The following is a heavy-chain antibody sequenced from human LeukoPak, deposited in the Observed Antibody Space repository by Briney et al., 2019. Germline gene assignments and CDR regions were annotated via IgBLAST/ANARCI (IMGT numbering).Heavy chain of an antibody. Sequence: SSVKVSCKASGYTFTSYDINWVRQATGQALEWMGLINPNRGNTGYAQKLQGRVTMTMNTSISTAYMELSRLRSEDTAVYYCARSPPYSSSWYALYYYYGMDVWGQGTTVTVSS. V-gene: IGHV1-8*01. CDR3: ARSPPYSSSWYALYYYYGMDV. J-gene: IGHJ6*02. CDR1: GYTFTSYD. D-gene: IGHD6-13*01. CDR2: INPNRGNT.